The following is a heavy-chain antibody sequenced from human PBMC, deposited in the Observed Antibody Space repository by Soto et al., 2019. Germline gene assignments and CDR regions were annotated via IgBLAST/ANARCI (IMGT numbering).Heavy chain of an antibody. D-gene: IGHD6-6*01. J-gene: IGHJ6*03. CDR2: ISYDGSNK. CDR1: GFTFSSYG. Sequence: QVQLVESGGGVVQPGRSLRLSCAASGFTFSSYGMHWVRQAPGKGLEGVAVISYDGSNKYYADSVKGRFTISRDNSKNTLYLQMNSLRAEDTAVYYCAKSPVAALADYYMDVWGKGTTVTVSS. CDR3: AKSPVAALADYYMDV. V-gene: IGHV3-30*18.